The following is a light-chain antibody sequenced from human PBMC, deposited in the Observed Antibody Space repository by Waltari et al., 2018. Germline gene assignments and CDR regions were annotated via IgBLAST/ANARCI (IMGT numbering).Light chain of an antibody. CDR2: IDGGGGH. CDR3: QTWDPDTVV. CDR1: SEHSAYA. Sequence: QLAVTQSPSASASLGASVKLTCTLSSEHSAYAIAWHQHQPEKGPRFLRNIDGGGGHTKGDGIPDRFSGFSSGAERYLTISSLQYEDEAAYYCQTWDPDTVVFGGGTKLTV. J-gene: IGLJ2*01. V-gene: IGLV4-69*01.